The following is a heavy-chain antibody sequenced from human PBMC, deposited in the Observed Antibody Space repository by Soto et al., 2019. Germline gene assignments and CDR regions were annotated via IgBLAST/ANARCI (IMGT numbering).Heavy chain of an antibody. CDR3: ALPVYYYDSSGYSYNWFDP. J-gene: IGHJ5*02. D-gene: IGHD3-22*01. V-gene: IGHV1-18*04. Sequence: QVQLVQSGAEVKKPGASVKVSCKASGYTFTSYGISWVRQAPGQGLEWMGWISAYNGNTNYAQKLQGRVTMTTDTSTSTAYMELRSLRSDDTAVYYCALPVYYYDSSGYSYNWFDPWGQGTLVTVSS. CDR2: ISAYNGNT. CDR1: GYTFTSYG.